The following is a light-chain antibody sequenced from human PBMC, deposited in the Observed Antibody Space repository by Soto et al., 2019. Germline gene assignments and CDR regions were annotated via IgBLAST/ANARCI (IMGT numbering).Light chain of an antibody. J-gene: IGKJ2*01. CDR2: DAS. Sequence: DIQMTQSPSSLSASVGDRVTITCRASQHITNYLNCFLQKPGKAPTLLIYDASTLETGVPSRFSGSGSGTDFTLTIRSLQPEEVGTFYCQQYDSFPYTFVQGTRLAMK. V-gene: IGKV1-33*01. CDR3: QQYDSFPYT. CDR1: QHITNY.